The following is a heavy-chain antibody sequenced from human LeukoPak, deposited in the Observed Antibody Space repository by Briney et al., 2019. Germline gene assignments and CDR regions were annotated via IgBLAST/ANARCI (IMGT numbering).Heavy chain of an antibody. D-gene: IGHD6-19*01. J-gene: IGHJ4*02. CDR1: GYTFTSYG. CDR3: ARDLMGSGWYLHYFDY. CDR2: ISAYNGNT. V-gene: IGHV1-18*01. Sequence: ASVKVSCKASGYTFTSYGISWVRQAPGQGLEWMGWISAYNGNTNYAQKLQGRVTMTTDTSTSTAYMELRSLRSDDTAVYYCARDLMGSGWYLHYFDYWGQGTLVTVSS.